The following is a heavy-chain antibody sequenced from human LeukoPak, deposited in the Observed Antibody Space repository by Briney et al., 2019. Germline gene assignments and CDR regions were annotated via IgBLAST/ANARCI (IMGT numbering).Heavy chain of an antibody. CDR1: GGSISSGSYY. V-gene: IGHV4-61*02. CDR2: IYTSGST. Sequence: PSETLSLTCTVSGGSISSGSYYWRWLRQPAGTGLEWLGRIYTSGSTNHNPSLKSRVTISLATSKNQFSLKLSSVTAADTAVYYCARGHGWGFGHFDYWGQGTLVTVSS. D-gene: IGHD7-27*01. J-gene: IGHJ4*02. CDR3: ARGHGWGFGHFDY.